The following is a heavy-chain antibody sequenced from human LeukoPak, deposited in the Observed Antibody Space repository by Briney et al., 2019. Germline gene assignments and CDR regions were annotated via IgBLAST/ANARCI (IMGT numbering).Heavy chain of an antibody. V-gene: IGHV3-33*06. CDR2: IWYDGSNK. J-gene: IGHJ4*02. CDR1: GFTFSSYG. Sequence: PGRSLRLSCAASGFTFSSYGMHWVRQAPGKGLEWVAVIWYDGSNKYYADSVKGRFTISRDNSKNTLYLQMNSLRAEDTAVYYCAKGRWIQLWLPDYWGQGTLVTVSS. CDR3: AKGRWIQLWLPDY. D-gene: IGHD5-18*01.